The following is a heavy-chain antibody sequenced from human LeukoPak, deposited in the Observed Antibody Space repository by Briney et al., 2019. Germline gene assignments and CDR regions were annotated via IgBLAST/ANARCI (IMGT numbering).Heavy chain of an antibody. J-gene: IGHJ4*02. Sequence: GGSLRLSCAASGFTFSSYAMHWVRQAPGKGLEWVAVISYDGSNKYYADSVKGRFTISRDNSKNTLYLQMNSLRAEDTAVYYCARGGSPVYSSGWYPIDYWGQGTLVTVSS. D-gene: IGHD6-19*01. CDR1: GFTFSSYA. CDR2: ISYDGSNK. CDR3: ARGGSPVYSSGWYPIDY. V-gene: IGHV3-30*04.